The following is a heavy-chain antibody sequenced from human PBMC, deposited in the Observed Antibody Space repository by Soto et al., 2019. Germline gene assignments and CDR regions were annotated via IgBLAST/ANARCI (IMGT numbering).Heavy chain of an antibody. V-gene: IGHV3-30*18. CDR2: VSHDGRNR. J-gene: IGHJ4*02. CDR1: GFTFSDDA. D-gene: IGHD6-19*01. Sequence: VQLVESGGGVVQPGRSLRLSCAASGFTFSDDAMHWVRQAPGKGLEWVAVVSHDGRNRHYADSVKGRFTISRDSSKNQVSLEMTSLRAEDTAVYYCAKGGRQWLVTSDFNYWGQGALVTVSS. CDR3: AKGGRQWLVTSDFNY.